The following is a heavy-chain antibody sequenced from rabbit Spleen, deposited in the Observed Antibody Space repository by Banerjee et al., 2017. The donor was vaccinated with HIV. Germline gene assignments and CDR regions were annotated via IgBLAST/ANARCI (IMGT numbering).Heavy chain of an antibody. CDR1: GFSFSSNYW. CDR3: ARDLTDVIGWNFGW. CDR2: VRPGDGSA. V-gene: IGHV1S45*01. Sequence: QEQLEESGGDLVKPEGSLTLTCTASGFSFSSNYWMCWVRQAPGKGLEWIGCVRPGDGSAYYATWAKGRFTMSKASSTTVTLQMTSLTAADTATYFCARDLTDVIGWNFGWWGPGTLVTDS. D-gene: IGHD1-1*01. J-gene: IGHJ4*01.